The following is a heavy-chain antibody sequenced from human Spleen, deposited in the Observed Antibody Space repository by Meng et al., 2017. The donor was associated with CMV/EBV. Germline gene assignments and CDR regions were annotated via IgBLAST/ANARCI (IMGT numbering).Heavy chain of an antibody. V-gene: IGHV4-34*01. CDR3: ARAQVLLWFGEASPLFDY. CDR2: INHSGST. Sequence: GSFSGYYWSWIRQPPGKGLEWIGEINHSGSTNYNPSLKSRVTISVDTSKNQFSLKLSSVTAADTAVYYCARAQVLLWFGEASPLFDYWGQGTLVTVSS. CDR1: GSFSGYY. J-gene: IGHJ4*02. D-gene: IGHD3-10*01.